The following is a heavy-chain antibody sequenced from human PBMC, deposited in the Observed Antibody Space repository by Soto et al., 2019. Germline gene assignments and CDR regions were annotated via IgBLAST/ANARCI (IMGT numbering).Heavy chain of an antibody. V-gene: IGHV1-2*02. CDR3: TRRGYNDDGYEDF. J-gene: IGHJ4*02. Sequence: EASVKVSCKASGYTFTGYYMHWVRQAPGQGLEWMGCINPDSGATTYAQKFHGRVTMTRDTSINTAFIELTRLKSDDTAVYYCTRRGYNDDGYEDFWGQGTPVTVSS. CDR1: GYTFTGYY. D-gene: IGHD5-18*01. CDR2: INPDSGAT.